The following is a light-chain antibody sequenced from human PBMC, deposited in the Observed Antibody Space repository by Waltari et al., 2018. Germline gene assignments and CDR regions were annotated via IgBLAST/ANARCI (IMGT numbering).Light chain of an antibody. CDR3: QQYANTPRT. CDR1: QSVLYSPNNKNY. CDR2: WAS. J-gene: IGKJ1*01. Sequence: DIVMTQSPDSLAVSLGERATVNCKSSQSVLYSPNNKNYLAWYQQKPGQPPKLLIYWASTRESGVPDRFSGSGSGTDFTLTISNLQAEDVAVYYCQQYANTPRTFGQGTTVEIK. V-gene: IGKV4-1*01.